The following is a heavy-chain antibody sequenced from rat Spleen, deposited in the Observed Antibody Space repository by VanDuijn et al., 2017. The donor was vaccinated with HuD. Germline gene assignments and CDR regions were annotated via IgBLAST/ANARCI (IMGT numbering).Heavy chain of an antibody. V-gene: IGHV5-27*01. CDR2: ISTGGGST. CDR1: GFTFSNYY. Sequence: EVQLVESGGGLVQPGRSLKLSCAASGFTFSNYYMAWVRQAPTKGLEWVAYISTGGGSTYYRDSVKGRFTISRDNAKSTLYLQMDSLRSEDTATYYCTTVDHYSSYIPVDWGQGVMVTVSS. J-gene: IGHJ2*01. D-gene: IGHD1-2*01. CDR3: TTVDHYSSYIPVD.